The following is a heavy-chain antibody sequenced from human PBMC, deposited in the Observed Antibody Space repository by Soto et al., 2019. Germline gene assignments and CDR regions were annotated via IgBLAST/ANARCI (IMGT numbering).Heavy chain of an antibody. CDR1: GGTFSSYT. CDR2: IIPILGIA. V-gene: IGHV1-69*02. CDR3: ARAHSGYDSGY. D-gene: IGHD5-12*01. Sequence: QVQLVQSGAEVKKPGSSVKVSCKASGGTFSSYTISWVRQAPGQGLEWMGRIIPILGIANYAQKFQGRVTITADKSTSTAYTELSSLRSEDTAVYYCARAHSGYDSGYWGQGTLVTVSS. J-gene: IGHJ4*02.